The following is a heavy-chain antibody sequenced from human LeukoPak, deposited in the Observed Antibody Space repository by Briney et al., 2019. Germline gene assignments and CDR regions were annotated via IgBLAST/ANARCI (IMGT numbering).Heavy chain of an antibody. V-gene: IGHV3-21*01. D-gene: IGHD6-19*01. CDR1: GFTFSTYT. CDR2: ISSSSSYI. J-gene: IGHJ4*02. Sequence: PGGSLRLSCAASGFTFSTYTMNWVRQAPGRGLEWVSSISSSSSYIAYSDSVKGRFTISRDNAKNSLYLQMNSLRAEDTAEFYCARGQWPDFWGQGTLLIVSS. CDR3: ARGQWPDF.